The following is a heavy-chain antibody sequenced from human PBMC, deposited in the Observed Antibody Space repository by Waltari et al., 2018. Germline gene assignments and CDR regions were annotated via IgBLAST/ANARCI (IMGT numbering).Heavy chain of an antibody. CDR1: GFTFSSYW. CDR3: ARDSTVTTGDYYYYYYMDV. Sequence: EVQLVESGGGLVQPGGSLRLSCAASGFTFSSYWMSWVRQAPGKGLEWVANIKQDGSEKYYVDSVKGRFTISRDNAKNSLYLQMNSLRAEDTAVYYCARDSTVTTGDYYYYYYMDVWGKGTTVTISS. J-gene: IGHJ6*03. CDR2: IKQDGSEK. D-gene: IGHD4-4*01. V-gene: IGHV3-7*01.